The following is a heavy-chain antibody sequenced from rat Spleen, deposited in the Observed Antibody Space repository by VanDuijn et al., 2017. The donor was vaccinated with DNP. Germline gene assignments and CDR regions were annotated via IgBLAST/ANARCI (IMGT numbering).Heavy chain of an antibody. V-gene: IGHV5-25*01. CDR2: ISPDGGIT. Sequence: EVQLVESGGGLVQPGRSLKLSCAASGFTFSDYAMAWVRQAPTKGLEWVALISPDGGITYYRDSVKGRFTISRDNAKSTLYLQMDSLRSEDTATYYCARHERTGIHYFDYWGQGVMVTVSS. D-gene: IGHD1-4*01. CDR3: ARHERTGIHYFDY. J-gene: IGHJ2*01. CDR1: GFTFSDYA.